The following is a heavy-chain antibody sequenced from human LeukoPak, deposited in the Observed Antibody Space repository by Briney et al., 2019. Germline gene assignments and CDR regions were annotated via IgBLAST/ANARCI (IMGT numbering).Heavy chain of an antibody. Sequence: SETLSLTCSVSGASISSHYWSWIRQPPGKGLEWIGYIYYSLRTNYNPSLKSRVTIPVDMPNHQFSLKMGSVTAADTAVYYCARGAADWNNYYYYIDVWGKGTTVTVSS. J-gene: IGHJ6*03. CDR1: GASISSHY. V-gene: IGHV4-59*11. D-gene: IGHD1/OR15-1a*01. CDR2: IYYSLRT. CDR3: ARGAADWNNYYYYIDV.